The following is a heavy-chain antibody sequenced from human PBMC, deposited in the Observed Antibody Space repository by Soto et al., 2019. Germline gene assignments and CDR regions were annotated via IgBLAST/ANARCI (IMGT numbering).Heavy chain of an antibody. CDR2: ISAYNGNT. CDR3: ARRTYGDYFGGRYYYYYGMDV. V-gene: IGHV1-18*01. CDR1: GYTFTSYG. J-gene: IGHJ6*02. Sequence: ASVKVSCKASGYTFTSYGISWVRQAPGQGLEWMGWISAYNGNTNYAQKLQGRVNMTTDTSTSTAYMELRSLRSDDTAVYYCARRTYGDYFGGRYYYYYGMDVWG. D-gene: IGHD4-17*01.